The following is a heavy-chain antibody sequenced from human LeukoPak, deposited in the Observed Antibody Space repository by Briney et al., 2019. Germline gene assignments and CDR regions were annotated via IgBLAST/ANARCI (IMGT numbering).Heavy chain of an antibody. Sequence: SETLSLTCTVSGGSISSGGYYWSWIRQLPGKGLEWIGYIYYSGTSSYNPSLKSRLTISLDTSENQFSLKLSSVTAADTAVYYCARGSTGDKSNNWGQGTLVTVSS. D-gene: IGHD7-27*01. CDR1: GGSISSGGYY. J-gene: IGHJ4*02. CDR2: IYYSGTS. V-gene: IGHV4-31*03. CDR3: ARGSTGDKSNN.